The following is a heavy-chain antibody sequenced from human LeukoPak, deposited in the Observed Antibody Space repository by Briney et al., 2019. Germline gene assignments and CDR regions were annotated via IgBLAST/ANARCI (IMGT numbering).Heavy chain of an antibody. CDR3: ARHLSMYSAYYFDY. CDR2: ISYSGTT. Sequence: PSETLSLPCTVSGVSISSSSYYWGWIRQPPGKGLEWIGSISYSGTTYYNPSLKSRVTISVDTSKNHFSLRLSSVTAADTAVYYCARHLSMYSAYYFDYWGQGTLVTVSS. D-gene: IGHD2-15*01. J-gene: IGHJ4*02. CDR1: GVSISSSSYY. V-gene: IGHV4-39*01.